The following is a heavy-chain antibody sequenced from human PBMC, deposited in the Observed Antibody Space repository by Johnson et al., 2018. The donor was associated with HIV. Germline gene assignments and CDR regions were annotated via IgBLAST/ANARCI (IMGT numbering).Heavy chain of an antibody. D-gene: IGHD2-15*01. Sequence: QLVESGGGVVRPGGSLRLSCAASAFNFDTSFMAWVHQAPGNGLELVGQINPNGGNTYLKDSGKDRFTISRDDSKNSVYLQMNSLTTEDTAVYFCARDQPPDIDGHPGHSYDIWGQGTLVTVSS. J-gene: IGHJ3*02. V-gene: IGHV3-25*04. CDR1: AFNFDTSF. CDR2: INPNGGNT. CDR3: ARDQPPDIDGHPGHSYDI.